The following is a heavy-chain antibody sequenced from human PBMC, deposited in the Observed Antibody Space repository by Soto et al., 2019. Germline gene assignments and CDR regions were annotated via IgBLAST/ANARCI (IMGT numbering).Heavy chain of an antibody. Sequence: QVQLVQSGVEVREPGSAVKVSCKASGGTFKMYAMHWVRLAPGQGLEWMGGIIPILDKPTYAQKFQGRVTITVDDSTATAYMELTSLRSDATAVYYCTRSIGSGGVVGGFDYWGQGTLVTVSS. CDR1: GGTFKMYA. V-gene: IGHV1-69*01. CDR3: TRSIGSGGVVGGFDY. J-gene: IGHJ4*02. CDR2: IIPILDKP. D-gene: IGHD3-16*02.